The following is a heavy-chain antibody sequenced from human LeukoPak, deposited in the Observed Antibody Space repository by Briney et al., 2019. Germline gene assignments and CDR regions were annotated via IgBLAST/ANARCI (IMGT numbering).Heavy chain of an antibody. CDR1: GYTFTGYY. Sequence: GASVKVSCKASGYTFTGYYMHWVRQAPGQGLEWMGWINPNSGGTNYAQKFQGRVTMTRDTSISTAYMELSRLRSDDTAVYYCARDQSGVGATFDYWGQGTLVTVSS. CDR3: ARDQSGVGATFDY. J-gene: IGHJ4*02. V-gene: IGHV1-2*02. CDR2: INPNSGGT. D-gene: IGHD1-26*01.